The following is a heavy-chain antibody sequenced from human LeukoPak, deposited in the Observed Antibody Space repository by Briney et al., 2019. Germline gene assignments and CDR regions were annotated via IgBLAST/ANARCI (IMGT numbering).Heavy chain of an antibody. CDR3: ARGQGTVTTH. CDR2: INHSGGA. CDR1: GGSFSGYY. Sequence: SETLSLTCAVYGGSFSGYYWSWIRQPPGKGLKWIGEINHSGGANYNPSLKSRVTISLDTSKNQFSLKLSSVTAADTALYYCARGQGTVTTHWGQGTLVTVSS. V-gene: IGHV4-34*01. J-gene: IGHJ4*02. D-gene: IGHD4-17*01.